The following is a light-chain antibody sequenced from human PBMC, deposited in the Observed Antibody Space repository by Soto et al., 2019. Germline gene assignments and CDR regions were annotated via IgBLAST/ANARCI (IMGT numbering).Light chain of an antibody. CDR2: EVS. V-gene: IGLV2-14*01. CDR1: SXDVGGYNY. CDR3: GSYTSSTPFV. J-gene: IGLJ1*01. Sequence: QSALTQPASVSGSPGQSITISCTGTSXDVGGYNYVSWYQHHPGKAPKLLIYEVSNRPSGVSDRFSGSKSGNTASLTISGLQAEDEADYYCGSYTSSTPFVFGIGTKVTVL.